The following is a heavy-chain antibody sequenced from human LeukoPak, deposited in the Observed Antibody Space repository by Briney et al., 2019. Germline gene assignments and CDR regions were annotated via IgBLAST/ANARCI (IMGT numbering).Heavy chain of an antibody. V-gene: IGHV4-31*03. CDR1: GGSISSGGYS. Sequence: PSETLSLTCTVSGGSISSGGYSWSWIRQHPGKGLEWIGYIYYSGSTYYNPSLKSRVTISVDTSKNQFSLKLSSVTAADTAVYYRARGGYDSSGYYYHYFDYWGQGTLVTVSS. CDR3: ARGGYDSSGYYYHYFDY. CDR2: IYYSGST. J-gene: IGHJ4*02. D-gene: IGHD3-22*01.